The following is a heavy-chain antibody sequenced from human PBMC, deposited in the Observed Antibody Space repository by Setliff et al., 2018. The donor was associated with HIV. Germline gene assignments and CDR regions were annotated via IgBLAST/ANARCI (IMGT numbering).Heavy chain of an antibody. J-gene: IGHJ3*02. CDR2: IYYSGST. CDR1: GGSISSNNYF. D-gene: IGHD1-1*01. Sequence: SETLSLTCTVSGGSISSNNYFWGWIRQPPEKGLEWIGSIYYSGSTYYNPSLKSRVTISIDTSRNQFSLKLTSVTAADTAMYYCARGDGTDAFDIWGQGTMVTVSS. V-gene: IGHV4-39*01. CDR3: ARGDGTDAFDI.